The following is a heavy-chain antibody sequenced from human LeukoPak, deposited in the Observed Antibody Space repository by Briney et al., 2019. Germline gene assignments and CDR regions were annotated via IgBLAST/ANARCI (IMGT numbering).Heavy chain of an antibody. CDR2: ISAGGRT. J-gene: IGHJ4*02. CDR3: AKPSSGWFAVDY. D-gene: IGHD6-19*01. CDR1: GFTFSNSA. V-gene: IGHV3-23*01. Sequence: PGGSLRLSCAASGFTFSNSAMSWVRQPPGKGLQWVSSISAGGRTYYADSMKGRFTISRDNSKNTLYLQMNSLRAEDTAVYYCAKPSSGWFAVDYWGQGTLVTVSS.